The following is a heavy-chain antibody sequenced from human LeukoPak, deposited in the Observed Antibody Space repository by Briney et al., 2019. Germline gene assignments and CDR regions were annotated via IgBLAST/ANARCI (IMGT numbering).Heavy chain of an antibody. CDR3: ARPDYSNYEQYYFDY. Sequence: GGSLRLSCAASGFTFDSYAMHWVPQAPGKGLEWVALISYDGSNKYYADSVKGRFTISRDNSKNTLYLQMNSLRGEDTAVYYCARPDYSNYEQYYFDYWGQGTLVTLSS. J-gene: IGHJ4*02. CDR1: GFTFDSYA. V-gene: IGHV3-30*01. CDR2: ISYDGSNK. D-gene: IGHD4-11*01.